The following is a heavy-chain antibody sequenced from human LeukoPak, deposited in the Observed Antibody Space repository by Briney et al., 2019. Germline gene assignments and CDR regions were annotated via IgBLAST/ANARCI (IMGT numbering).Heavy chain of an antibody. Sequence: GGPLRLSCAASGFTFSSYAMHWVRQAPGKGLEWVAVISYDGSNKYYADSVKGRFTISRDNSKNTLYLQMNSLRAEDTAVYYCARDSTDDSWFDPWGQGTLVTVSS. J-gene: IGHJ5*02. CDR2: ISYDGSNK. D-gene: IGHD2-2*01. CDR1: GFTFSSYA. V-gene: IGHV3-30-3*01. CDR3: ARDSTDDSWFDP.